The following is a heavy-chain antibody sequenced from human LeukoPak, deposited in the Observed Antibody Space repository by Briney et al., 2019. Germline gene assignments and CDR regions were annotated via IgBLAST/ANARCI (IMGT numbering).Heavy chain of an antibody. J-gene: IGHJ4*02. D-gene: IGHD3-10*01. Sequence: PSETLPLTCTVSGYSISSGSYWGWIRPPPGKGLEWIGSIHHSGSTYYNPSLKSRVTISVDTSKNQFSLKLSSVTAADTAVYYCARVHMYYYGSGSYYNGDYFDYWGQGTLVTVSS. CDR2: IHHSGST. V-gene: IGHV4-38-2*02. CDR1: GYSISSGSY. CDR3: ARVHMYYYGSGSYYNGDYFDY.